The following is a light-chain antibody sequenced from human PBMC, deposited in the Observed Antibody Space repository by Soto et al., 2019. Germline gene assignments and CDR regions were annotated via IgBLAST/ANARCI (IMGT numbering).Light chain of an antibody. CDR2: GAS. CDR1: QSVSSSY. CDR3: QQYGSSFT. J-gene: IGKJ3*01. V-gene: IGKV3-20*01. Sequence: EIVLTQSPGTLSLSPGERATLSCRASQSVSSSYLAWYQQKPGQAPRLLIYGASSRATGIPDRFSGSGSGTDFTLYISRLEPEDFAVYYCQQYGSSFTFGPGTKVDIK.